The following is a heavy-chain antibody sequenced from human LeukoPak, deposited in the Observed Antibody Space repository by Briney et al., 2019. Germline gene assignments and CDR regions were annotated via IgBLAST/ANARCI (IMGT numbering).Heavy chain of an antibody. V-gene: IGHV1-18*01. Sequence: GASVKVSCKASGYTFTSYGISWVRQAPGQGLEWMGWISAYNGNTNYAQKLQGRVTMTTDTSTSTAYVELRSLRSDDTAVYYCARQYYYDSSGYYPFDYWGQGTLVTVSS. CDR3: ARQYYYDSSGYYPFDY. CDR2: ISAYNGNT. D-gene: IGHD3-22*01. J-gene: IGHJ4*02. CDR1: GYTFTSYG.